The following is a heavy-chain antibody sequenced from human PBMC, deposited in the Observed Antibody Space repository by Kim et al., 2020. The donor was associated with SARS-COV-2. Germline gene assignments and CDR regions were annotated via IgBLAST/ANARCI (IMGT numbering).Heavy chain of an antibody. J-gene: IGHJ5*02. V-gene: IGHV1-24*01. Sequence: ASVKVSCKVSGYTLTELSMHWVRQAPGKGLEWMGGFDPEDGETIYAQKFQGRVTMTEDTSTDTAYMELSSLRSEDTAVYYCATVKQWLVSNWFDPWVQGTLVTVSS. CDR3: ATVKQWLVSNWFDP. D-gene: IGHD6-19*01. CDR1: GYTLTELS. CDR2: FDPEDGET.